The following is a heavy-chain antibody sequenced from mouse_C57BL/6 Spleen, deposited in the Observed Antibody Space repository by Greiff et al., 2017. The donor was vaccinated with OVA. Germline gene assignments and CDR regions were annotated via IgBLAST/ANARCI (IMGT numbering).Heavy chain of an antibody. Sequence: VQRVESGPELVKPGASVKISCKASGYAFSSSWMNWVKQRPGKGLEWIGRIYPGDGDTNYNGKFKGKATLTADKSSSTAYMQLSSLTSEDSAVYFCARQDYGAMDYWGQGTSVTVSS. CDR3: ARQDYGAMDY. J-gene: IGHJ4*01. CDR2: IYPGDGDT. CDR1: GYAFSSSW. V-gene: IGHV1-82*01.